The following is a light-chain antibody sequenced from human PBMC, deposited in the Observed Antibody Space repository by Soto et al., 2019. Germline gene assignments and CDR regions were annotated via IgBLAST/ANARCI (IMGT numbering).Light chain of an antibody. CDR2: GAS. J-gene: IGKJ1*01. Sequence: EIVLTQSPGTLSLSPGERATLSCRASQSVSNNYLAWYQQKPGQAPRILIYGASNRATGIPDRFSGSGSGIDFTLTISRPEAADFSVYYWQQYGRSGTFGQGTKVEIK. CDR1: QSVSNNY. CDR3: QQYGRSGT. V-gene: IGKV3-20*01.